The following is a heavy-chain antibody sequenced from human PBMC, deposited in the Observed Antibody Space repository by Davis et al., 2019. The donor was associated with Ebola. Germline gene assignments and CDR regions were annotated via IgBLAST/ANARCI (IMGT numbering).Heavy chain of an antibody. CDR2: ISPNSGGT. CDR1: GYTFTGSY. Sequence: ASVQVSCKASGYTFTGSYIHWLRQAPGQGLEWTGRISPNSGGTNYAQKFQGRVTMTRDTSTTTVYMDLSSLRSEDTALYYCTTPGGQDSGYDVFDIWGQGTMVTVSS. V-gene: IGHV1-2*06. D-gene: IGHD5-12*01. CDR3: TTPGGQDSGYDVFDI. J-gene: IGHJ3*02.